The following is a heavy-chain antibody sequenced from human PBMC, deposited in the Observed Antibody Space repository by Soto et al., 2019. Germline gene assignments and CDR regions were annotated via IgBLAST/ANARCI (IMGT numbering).Heavy chain of an antibody. D-gene: IGHD1-20*01. V-gene: IGHV4-39*01. J-gene: IGHJ4*02. CDR3: ARHPDTYNWPYFDC. CDR1: GGSISSSSYY. CDR2: IYYSGST. Sequence: SETLSLTCTVSGGSISSSSYYWGWIRQPPGKGLEWIGSIYYSGSTYYNPSLKSRVTISVDTSKNQFSLKLSSVTAADTAVYYCARHPDTYNWPYFDCWGQGTLVTVSS.